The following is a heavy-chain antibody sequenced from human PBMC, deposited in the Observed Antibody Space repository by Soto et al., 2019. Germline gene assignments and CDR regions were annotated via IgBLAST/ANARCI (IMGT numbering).Heavy chain of an antibody. CDR2: ISYSGST. J-gene: IGHJ4*02. CDR1: GDSINSDDYY. D-gene: IGHD5-18*01. V-gene: IGHV4-30-4*01. CDR3: AAELSGYSYDPGDLY. Sequence: SETLSLTCTVSGDSINSDDYYWNWIRQPPGKGLEWIGYISYSGSTYYNPSLKSRVSISIDTYKNQFSLELNSVTAADTAVYFCAAELSGYSYDPGDLYWGQGTLVTVSS.